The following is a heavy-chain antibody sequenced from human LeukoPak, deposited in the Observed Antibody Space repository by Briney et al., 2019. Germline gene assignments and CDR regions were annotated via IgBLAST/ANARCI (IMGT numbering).Heavy chain of an antibody. D-gene: IGHD2-2*03. CDR2: ISSSSSHI. Sequence: PGGPLRLSCAACGFTFSSYSMNWVRKAPGKGLEWVTSISSSSSHIYYADSVKGRFTISRDNAKTSLFLQMNSLRAEDTAVYYCARMDDDYYYYYMDVWGKGTTVTVSS. J-gene: IGHJ6*03. CDR1: GFTFSSYS. CDR3: ARMDDDYYYYYMDV. V-gene: IGHV3-21*01.